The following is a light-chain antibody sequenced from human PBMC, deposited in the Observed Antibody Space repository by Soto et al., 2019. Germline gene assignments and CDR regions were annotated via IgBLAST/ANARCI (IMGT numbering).Light chain of an antibody. Sequence: NFMLTQPHSVSESPGKTVTISCTRSSGNIASNFVQWFQQRPGSSPTTVIYEDKQRPSEVPDRFSGSIDRSSNSASLTISWLNTDDGADYFCQSYDGTIQVFGGVTKLTFL. J-gene: IGLJ2*01. CDR1: SGNIASNF. V-gene: IGLV6-57*01. CDR3: QSYDGTIQV. CDR2: EDK.